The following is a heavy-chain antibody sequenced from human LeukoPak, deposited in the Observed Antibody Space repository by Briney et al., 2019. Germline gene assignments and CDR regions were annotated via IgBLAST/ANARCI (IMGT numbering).Heavy chain of an antibody. Sequence: SETLSLTCAVSGGSISSSSYYWGWIRQPPGKGLEWIGSIYYSGSTYYNPSLKSRVTISVDTSKNQFSLKLSSVTAADTAVYYCARGPVPIAAADYGTSFDYWGQGTLVTVSS. V-gene: IGHV4-39*01. D-gene: IGHD6-13*01. CDR2: IYYSGST. CDR3: ARGPVPIAAADYGTSFDY. J-gene: IGHJ4*02. CDR1: GGSISSSSYY.